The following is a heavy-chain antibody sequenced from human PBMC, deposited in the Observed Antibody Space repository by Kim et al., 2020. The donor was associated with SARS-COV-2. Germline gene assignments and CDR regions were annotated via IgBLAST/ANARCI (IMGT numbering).Heavy chain of an antibody. V-gene: IGHV4-39*07. CDR1: GDSVTNSNYY. D-gene: IGHD5-12*01. Sequence: SETLSLTCRVSGDSVTNSNYYWSWIRQPPGKGLQWIANVYHTGDTYYNPSLRSRVLISIDTSKNQFSLTLTFVTAADTALYFCASLRIPGDFDFWGQGTLLPVAS. CDR2: VYHTGDT. J-gene: IGHJ4*02. CDR3: ASLRIPGDFDF.